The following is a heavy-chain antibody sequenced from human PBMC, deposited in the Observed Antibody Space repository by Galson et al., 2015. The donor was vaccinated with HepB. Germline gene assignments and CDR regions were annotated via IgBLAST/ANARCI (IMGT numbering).Heavy chain of an antibody. CDR1: GGSFSGYS. Sequence: SETLSLTCTVYGGSFSGYSWTWLRQPPGKGLEWIGEINHSGSTNYNPSLKSRVTMSVDTSKNQFSLKLNSVTAADTAVYYCARRHGYNYALKRDCFDPWGQGTLVTVSS. CDR3: ARRHGYNYALKRDCFDP. D-gene: IGHD5-18*01. CDR2: INHSGST. V-gene: IGHV4-34*01. J-gene: IGHJ5*02.